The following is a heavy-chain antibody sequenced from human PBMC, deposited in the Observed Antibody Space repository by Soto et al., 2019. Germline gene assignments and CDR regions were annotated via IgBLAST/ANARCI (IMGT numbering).Heavy chain of an antibody. CDR3: AREVAARDAFDI. D-gene: IGHD6-6*01. CDR1: GFTFSSYS. CDR2: ISSSSSYI. J-gene: IGHJ3*02. Sequence: EVQLVESGGGLVKPGGSLRLSCAASGFTFSSYSMSWVRQAAGKGLEWVSSISSSSSYIYYADSVKGRFTISRDNAKNSLYLQMNSLRAEDTAVYYCAREVAARDAFDIWGQGTMVTVSS. V-gene: IGHV3-21*01.